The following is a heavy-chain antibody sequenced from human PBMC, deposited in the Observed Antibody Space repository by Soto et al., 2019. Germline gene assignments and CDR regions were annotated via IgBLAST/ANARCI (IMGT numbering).Heavy chain of an antibody. D-gene: IGHD6-19*01. J-gene: IGHJ6*02. Sequence: SLTLPLTCTGSPVSIISSSYYCGRFRQPPGKGLEWIGSIYYSGSTYYNPSLKSRVTISVDTSKNQFSLKLSSVTAADTAVYYCARRTVAYYYYGMDVWGQGTTVS. V-gene: IGHV4-39*01. CDR3: ARRTVAYYYYGMDV. CDR1: PVSIISSSYY. CDR2: IYYSGST.